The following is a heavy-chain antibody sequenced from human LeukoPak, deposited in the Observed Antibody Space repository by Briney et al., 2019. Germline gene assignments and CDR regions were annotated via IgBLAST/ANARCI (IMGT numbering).Heavy chain of an antibody. CDR3: ARGLRSWYSNFDY. D-gene: IGHD6-13*01. Sequence: SETLSLTCTVSGGSISSSSYYWGWIRQPPGKGLEWIGSIYYSGSTYYNPSLKSRVTISVDTSKNQFSLKLSSVTAADTAVYYCARGLRSWYSNFDYWGQGTLVIVSS. CDR1: GGSISSSSYY. CDR2: IYYSGST. V-gene: IGHV4-39*07. J-gene: IGHJ4*02.